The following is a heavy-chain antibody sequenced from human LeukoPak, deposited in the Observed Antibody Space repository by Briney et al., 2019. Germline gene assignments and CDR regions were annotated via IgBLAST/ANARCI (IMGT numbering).Heavy chain of an antibody. D-gene: IGHD6-6*01. CDR3: ARGLIAARPIDY. J-gene: IGHJ4*02. Sequence: PSETLSLTCTVSGGSISSGGYYWSWIRQHPGKGLEWIGYIYYSGSTYYNPSLKSRVTISVDTSKNQFSLKLSSVTAADTAAYYCARGLIAARPIDYWGQGTLVTVSS. V-gene: IGHV4-31*03. CDR1: GGSISSGGYY. CDR2: IYYSGST.